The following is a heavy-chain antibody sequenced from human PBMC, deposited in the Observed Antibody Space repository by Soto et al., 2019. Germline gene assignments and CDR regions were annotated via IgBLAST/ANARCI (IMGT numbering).Heavy chain of an antibody. V-gene: IGHV3-7*01. CDR1: GFTFSSYW. CDR3: ARDVNGGVFDY. D-gene: IGHD4-17*01. CDR2: IKQDGSEK. Sequence: EVQLVESGGGLVQPGGSLRLSCAASGFTFSSYWMSWVGQAPGKGLEWVANIKQDGSEKYYVDSVKGRFTISRDNAKNSLYLQMNSLRAEDTAVYYCARDVNGGVFDYWGQGTLVTVSS. J-gene: IGHJ4*02.